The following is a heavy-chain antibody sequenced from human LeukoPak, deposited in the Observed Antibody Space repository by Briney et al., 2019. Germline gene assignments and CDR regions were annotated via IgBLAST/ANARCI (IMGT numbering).Heavy chain of an antibody. CDR2: IYYSGSP. CDR3: ARHVWLQTFDY. CDR1: GGFISRDY. D-gene: IGHD3-9*01. Sequence: PSETLSLTCTDSGGFISRDYWSWVRQPPGKGLEWIGYIYYSGSPNYSPSLKSRVTISVDTSKNQFSLKLSSVTAADTAVYYCARHVWLQTFDYWGQGTLVTVSS. J-gene: IGHJ4*02. V-gene: IGHV4-59*08.